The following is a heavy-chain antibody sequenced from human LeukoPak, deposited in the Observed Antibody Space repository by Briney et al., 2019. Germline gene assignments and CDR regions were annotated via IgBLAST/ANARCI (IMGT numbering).Heavy chain of an antibody. CDR3: ARGHDGYYYYYMDV. D-gene: IGHD1-1*01. CDR2: INSCSNAI. CDR1: GCSFSSYS. J-gene: IGHJ6*03. V-gene: IGHV3-48*04. Sequence: PGGSLRVSCLASGCSFSSYSMNWVRQAPGKGLAWVSYINSCSNAIYYARSVHGRVTISRDNSKNTLYLQVNSLRAEDTAGYYCARGHDGYYYYYMDVWGKGTTVTVSS.